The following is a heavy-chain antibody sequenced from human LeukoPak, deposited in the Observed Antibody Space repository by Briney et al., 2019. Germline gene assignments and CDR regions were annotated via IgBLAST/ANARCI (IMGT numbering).Heavy chain of an antibody. D-gene: IGHD3-9*01. J-gene: IGHJ4*02. CDR1: GFTFSSFA. Sequence: GGSLRLSCAASGFTFSSFALSWVRQAPGKGLEWVSFMSGTGDNIYYAASVKGRFTISRDNSKNTLYLQMNSLRAEDTAVYFCAKGNILIGDLYDNWGQGTLVTVSS. V-gene: IGHV3-23*01. CDR2: MSGTGDNI. CDR3: AKGNILIGDLYDN.